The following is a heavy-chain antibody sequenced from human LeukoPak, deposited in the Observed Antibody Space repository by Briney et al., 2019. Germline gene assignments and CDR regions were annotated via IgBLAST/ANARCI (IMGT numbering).Heavy chain of an antibody. J-gene: IGHJ1*01. CDR2: IKQDGSEK. CDR3: LLIILGGSSQH. Sequence: PGGSLRLSCAASGFTFSSYWMSWVRQAPGKGLEWVANIKQDGSEKYYVDSVKGRFTISRDNAKNTFYLQMNSLRVEDTAVYYCLLIILGGSSQHWGQGTLVTVSS. CDR1: GFTFSSYW. V-gene: IGHV3-7*01. D-gene: IGHD3-3*01.